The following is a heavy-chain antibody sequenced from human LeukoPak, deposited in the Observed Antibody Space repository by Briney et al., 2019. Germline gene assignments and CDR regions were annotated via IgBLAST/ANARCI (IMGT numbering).Heavy chain of an antibody. J-gene: IGHJ5*02. CDR2: IYYSGST. CDR1: GGSISSYY. CDR3: ARGGNPPSYNWFDP. Sequence: PSETLSLTCTVSGGSISSYYWSWIRQPPGKGLEWSGYIYYSGSTNYNPSLKSRVTISVDTSKNQFSLKLSSVTAADTAVYYCARGGNPPSYNWFDPWGQGTLVTVSS. D-gene: IGHD6-6*01. V-gene: IGHV4-59*01.